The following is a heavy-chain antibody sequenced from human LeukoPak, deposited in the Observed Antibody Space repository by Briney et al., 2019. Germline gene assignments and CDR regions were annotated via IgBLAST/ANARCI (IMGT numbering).Heavy chain of an antibody. CDR3: ARETRGPGVSDAFDI. Sequence: ASVKVSCKASGYSFISHYMHWVRQAPGQGLEWMGLINPSGSSTLYAQKLQGRVTMTTDTSTSTAYMELRSLRSDDTAVYYCARETRGPGVSDAFDIWGQGTMVTVSS. J-gene: IGHJ3*02. CDR2: INPSGSST. CDR1: GYSFISHY. V-gene: IGHV1-46*01. D-gene: IGHD3-10*01.